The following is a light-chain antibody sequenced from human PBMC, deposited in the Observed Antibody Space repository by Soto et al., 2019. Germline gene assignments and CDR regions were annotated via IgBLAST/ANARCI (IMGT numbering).Light chain of an antibody. CDR2: GAS. J-gene: IGKJ1*01. CDR1: QSVSSN. Sequence: EILMTQSPATLSVSPGERATLSCRASQSVSSNLARYQQKPGQPPRLLIYGASTRATGIPARFSGSGSGTEFTLTISSLQSADFAVYYCQQYNNWAPWTFGQGTKVEIK. V-gene: IGKV3-15*01. CDR3: QQYNNWAPWT.